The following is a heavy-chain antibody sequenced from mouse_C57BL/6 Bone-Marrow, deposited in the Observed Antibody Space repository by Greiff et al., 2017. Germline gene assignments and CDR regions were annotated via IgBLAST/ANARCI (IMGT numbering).Heavy chain of an antibody. CDR2: IDPENGDT. Sequence: VQLQQSGAELVRPGASVKLSCTASGFNIKDDYMHWVKQRPEQGLEWIGWIDPENGDTEYASKFQGKATITADTSSNTAYLQLSSLTSEDTAVYYCTPYGSSYSYFDYWGQGTTLTVSS. CDR1: GFNIKDDY. V-gene: IGHV14-4*01. CDR3: TPYGSSYSYFDY. D-gene: IGHD1-1*01. J-gene: IGHJ2*01.